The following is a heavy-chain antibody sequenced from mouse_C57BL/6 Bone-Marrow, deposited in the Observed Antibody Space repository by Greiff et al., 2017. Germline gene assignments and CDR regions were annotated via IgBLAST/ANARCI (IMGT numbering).Heavy chain of an antibody. D-gene: IGHD2-4*01. CDR1: GYTFTSYN. CDR3: ARVDYDGRHYAMDY. J-gene: IGHJ4*01. V-gene: IGHV1-12*01. CDR2: IYPGDGDP. Sequence: QVQLQQSGAELVRPGASVKMSCKASGYTFTSYNMHWVKQTPRQGLEWIGAIYPGDGDPSYNQKFKGKATLTVDKSSSTAYMQLSSLTSEDSACDFCARVDYDGRHYAMDYWGQGTSVTVSS.